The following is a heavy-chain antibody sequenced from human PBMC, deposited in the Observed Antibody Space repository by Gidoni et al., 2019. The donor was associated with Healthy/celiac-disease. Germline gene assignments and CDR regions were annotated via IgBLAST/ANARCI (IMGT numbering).Heavy chain of an antibody. Sequence: QVQLVQSGAEVKKPGASVKVSCKASGYTFTGYYMHWVRQATGQGLEWMGWINPNSGGTNYAQKFQGRVTMTRDTSISTAYMELSRLRSDDTAVYYCARDYYYDSSGYYYVPPPFDYWGQGTLVTVSS. CDR1: GYTFTGYY. CDR2: INPNSGGT. V-gene: IGHV1-2*02. D-gene: IGHD3-22*01. CDR3: ARDYYYDSSGYYYVPPPFDY. J-gene: IGHJ4*02.